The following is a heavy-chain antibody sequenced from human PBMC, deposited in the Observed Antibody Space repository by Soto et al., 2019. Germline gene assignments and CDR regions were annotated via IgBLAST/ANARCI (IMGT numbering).Heavy chain of an antibody. CDR2: ISGSGGST. J-gene: IGHJ5*02. CDR1: GFTFSSYA. D-gene: IGHD5-12*01. V-gene: IGHV3-23*01. CDR3: AKDAYGGYEGLVAWFDP. Sequence: GGSLRLSCAASGFTFSSYAMSWVRQAPGKGLEWVSAISGSGGSTYYADSVKGRFTISRDNSKNTLYLQMNSLRAEDTAVYYCAKDAYGGYEGLVAWFDPWGQGTLVTVSS.